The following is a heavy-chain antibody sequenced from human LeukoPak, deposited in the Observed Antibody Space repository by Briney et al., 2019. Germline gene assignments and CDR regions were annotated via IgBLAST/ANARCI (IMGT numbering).Heavy chain of an antibody. V-gene: IGHV1-2*02. Sequence: GASVKVSCKASGYTFTGYYMHWVRQAPGQGLEWMGWINPNSSGTNYAQKVQGRVTMTRDTSISTAYMELSRLRCDDTAVYYCARAYRGWLQFSPDYWGQGTLVTVSS. CDR3: ARAYRGWLQFSPDY. J-gene: IGHJ4*02. D-gene: IGHD5-24*01. CDR2: INPNSSGT. CDR1: GYTFTGYY.